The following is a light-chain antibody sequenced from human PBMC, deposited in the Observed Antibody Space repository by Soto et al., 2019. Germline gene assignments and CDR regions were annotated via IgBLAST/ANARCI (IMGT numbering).Light chain of an antibody. V-gene: IGKV3-20*01. CDR2: DAS. Sequence: EIVMTQSPATLSVSPGERAILSCRASQSVGTYLAWYQQKPGQAPRLLIYDASNRATGIPDRFSGSGSGTDFTLTISRLEPEDFAVYYCQQYAYSPQTFGQGTKVDI. J-gene: IGKJ1*01. CDR3: QQYAYSPQT. CDR1: QSVGTY.